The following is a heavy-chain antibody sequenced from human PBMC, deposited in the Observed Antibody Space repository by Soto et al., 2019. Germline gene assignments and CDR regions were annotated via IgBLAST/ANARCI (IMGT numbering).Heavy chain of an antibody. CDR2: IKSKTDGGTT. J-gene: IGHJ4*02. V-gene: IGHV3-15*01. D-gene: IGHD2-21*01. CDR3: SGPAYGFQAYYFDY. CDR1: GFTFSNAW. Sequence: PGGSLRLCCAASGFTFSNAWMSWVRQAPGKGLEWVGRIKSKTDGGTTDYAAPVKGRFTISRDDSKNTLYLQMNSLKTEDTAVYYCSGPAYGFQAYYFDYWGQGTLVTVSS.